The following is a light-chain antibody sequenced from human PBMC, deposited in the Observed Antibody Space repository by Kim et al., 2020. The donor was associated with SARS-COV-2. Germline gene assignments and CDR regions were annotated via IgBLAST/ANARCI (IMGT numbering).Light chain of an antibody. Sequence: DIQMTQSPSTLAASVGDRVTITCRASQSINSWLAWYQQKPGKAPKLLICKASSLESGVPSRFSGSGSGTEFTLTISSLQPDDFATYYCQQHNSYPLTFGGGPKLEI. V-gene: IGKV1-5*03. CDR1: QSINSW. J-gene: IGKJ4*01. CDR2: KAS. CDR3: QQHNSYPLT.